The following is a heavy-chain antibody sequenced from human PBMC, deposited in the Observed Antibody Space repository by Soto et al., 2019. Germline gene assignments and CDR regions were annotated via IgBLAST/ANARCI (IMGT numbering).Heavy chain of an antibody. CDR3: ARDQPYYDFWSGYTLYYGMDV. CDR2: IYYSGST. J-gene: IGHJ6*02. D-gene: IGHD3-3*01. Sequence: PSETLSLTCTVSGGSISSYYWSWIRQPPGKGLEWIGYIYYSGSTNYNPSLKSRVTISVDTSKNQFSLKLSSVTAADTAVYYCARDQPYYDFWSGYTLYYGMDVWGQGTTVTVSS. V-gene: IGHV4-59*01. CDR1: GGSISSYY.